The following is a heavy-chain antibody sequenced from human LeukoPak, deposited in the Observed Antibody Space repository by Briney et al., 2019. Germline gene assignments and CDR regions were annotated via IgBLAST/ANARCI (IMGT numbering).Heavy chain of an antibody. D-gene: IGHD2-2*01. V-gene: IGHV1-69*13. CDR2: IIPIFGAT. Sequence: AASVKVSCKAAGGTFSTFPVSWVRQAPGQGLEWVGGIIPIFGATTYAQNFQDRVTITADESTGTAYMELSSLTSDDTAVYYCARVPPYCPTTSCYAPFDHWGQGTLDTVSS. CDR3: ARVPPYCPTTSCYAPFDH. CDR1: GGTFSTFP. J-gene: IGHJ5*02.